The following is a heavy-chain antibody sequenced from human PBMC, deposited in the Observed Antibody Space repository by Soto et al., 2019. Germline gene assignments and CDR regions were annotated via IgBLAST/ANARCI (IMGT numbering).Heavy chain of an antibody. V-gene: IGHV5-10-1*01. CDR3: AITSRELFLP. J-gene: IGHJ5*02. Sequence: PGESLKISCKGSGDSFTSYWISWVRQMPGKGLEWMGRINPSDSYTNYSPSFQGHVTISADKSISTAYLQWSSLKASDTAMYYCAITSRELFLPWGQGTLVTVSS. CDR2: INPSDSYT. D-gene: IGHD1-26*01. CDR1: GDSFTSYW.